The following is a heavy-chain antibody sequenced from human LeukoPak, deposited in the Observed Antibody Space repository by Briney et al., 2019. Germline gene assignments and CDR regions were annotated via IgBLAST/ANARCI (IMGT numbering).Heavy chain of an antibody. V-gene: IGHV3-21*06. D-gene: IGHD2/OR15-2a*01. J-gene: IGHJ4*02. CDR3: ARGSMGGTFDY. Sequence: PGGSLRLSCAASGFTFSSYSINWVRQAPGKGLEWVLSTSSSGTYTSFADSVKGRFTISRDNAKNSLSLQMNSLRAEDTAVYYCARGSMGGTFDYWGQGTLVTVSA. CDR2: TSSSGTYT. CDR1: GFTFSSYS.